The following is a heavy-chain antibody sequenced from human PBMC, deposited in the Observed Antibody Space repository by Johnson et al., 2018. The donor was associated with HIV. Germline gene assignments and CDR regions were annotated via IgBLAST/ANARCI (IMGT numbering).Heavy chain of an antibody. V-gene: IGHV3-20*04. CDR3: ARDDDYGGMVGTLKDAFDI. D-gene: IGHD4-23*01. CDR2: INWNGGNT. J-gene: IGHJ3*02. CDR1: GFTFDDYG. Sequence: VQLVESGGGVVRPGGSLRLSCAASGFTFDDYGMTWVRQVPGKGLEWVSGINWNGGNTGYADSVKGRFTISRDNAKNSLYMQMNSLRAEDTALYYCARDDDYGGMVGTLKDAFDIWGQGTMLTVSS.